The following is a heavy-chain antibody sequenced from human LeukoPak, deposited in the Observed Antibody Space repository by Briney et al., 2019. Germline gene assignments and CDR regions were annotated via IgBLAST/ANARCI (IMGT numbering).Heavy chain of an antibody. CDR1: GFTFSSYA. V-gene: IGHV4-34*01. CDR3: ARGFRIVSRFDY. D-gene: IGHD2-15*01. Sequence: PGGSLRLSCAASGFTFSSYAMSWVRQPPGKGLEWIGEINHSGSTNYNPSLKSRVTISVDTSKNQFSLKLSSVTAADTAVYYCARGFRIVSRFDYWGQGTLVTVSS. CDR2: INHSGST. J-gene: IGHJ4*02.